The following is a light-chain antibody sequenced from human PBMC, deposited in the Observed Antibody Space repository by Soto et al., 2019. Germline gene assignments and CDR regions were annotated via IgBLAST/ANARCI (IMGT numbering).Light chain of an antibody. V-gene: IGKV3-20*01. CDR2: GAS. CDR1: QSVTSSY. CDR3: QQHGFSPRT. Sequence: EIVLTQSPDTLSLSPGERATLSCRASQSVTSSYLAWYQHKPGQAPRLLIYGASLRATGIPDRFSGSASGTDFSLTISRLEPEDFAVYYCQQHGFSPRTFGPGIRVEVK. J-gene: IGKJ1*01.